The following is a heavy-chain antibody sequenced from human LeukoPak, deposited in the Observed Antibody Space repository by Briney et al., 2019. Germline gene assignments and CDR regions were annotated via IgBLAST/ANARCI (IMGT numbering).Heavy chain of an antibody. CDR1: GYTFTSYY. J-gene: IGHJ5*02. CDR3: ARGFQFGGYCSSTSCSNWFDP. Sequence: ASVKVSCKASGYTFTSYYMHWVRQAPGQGLERMGIINPSGGSTSYAQKFQGRVTMTRDTSTSTVYTELSSLRSEDTAVYYCARGFQFGGYCSSTSCSNWFDPWGQRTLVTVSS. D-gene: IGHD2-2*01. V-gene: IGHV1-46*01. CDR2: INPSGGST.